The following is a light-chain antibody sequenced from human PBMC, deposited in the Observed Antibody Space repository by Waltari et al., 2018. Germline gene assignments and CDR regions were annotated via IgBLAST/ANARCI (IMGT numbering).Light chain of an antibody. CDR3: MQATQWPLT. CDR1: QSLVHSDGKTY. J-gene: IGKJ1*01. V-gene: IGKV2-30*02. Sequence: DVVLTQSPLSLPVTLGPPATITCRSSQSLVHSDGKTYFNWFHQRPGQSPRRLIYKVFNRDSGVPDRFSGSGSGTDFTLKISRVEAEDVGTYYCMQATQWPLTFGQGTKVEIK. CDR2: KVF.